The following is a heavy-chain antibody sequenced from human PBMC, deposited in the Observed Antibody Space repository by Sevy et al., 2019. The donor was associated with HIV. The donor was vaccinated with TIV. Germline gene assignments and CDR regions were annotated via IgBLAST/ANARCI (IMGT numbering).Heavy chain of an antibody. CDR3: ARRVPALAGNWFDP. Sequence: SETLSLTCTVSGGSISGYYWSWIRQSPGKGLEWIGYIYNVGDTRYNPSLKSRVTISMATSKNQFSLHLNSVTAADPAVYYCARRVPALAGNWFDPWGQGTLVTVSS. V-gene: IGHV4-59*01. CDR1: GGSISGYY. J-gene: IGHJ5*02. CDR2: IYNVGDT.